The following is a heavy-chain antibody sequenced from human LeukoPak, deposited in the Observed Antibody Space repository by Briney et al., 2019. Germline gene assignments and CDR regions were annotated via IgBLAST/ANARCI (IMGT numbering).Heavy chain of an antibody. J-gene: IGHJ6*02. CDR2: IIPIFGTA. CDR3: ARGHGPTIL. D-gene: IGHD1-26*01. Sequence: GASVKVSCKASGGTFSSYAISWVRQAPGQGLEWMGGIIPIFGTANYAQKLQGRVTMTTDTSTSTAYMELRSLRSDDTAVYYCARGHGPTILWGQGTTVTVSS. CDR1: GGTFSSYA. V-gene: IGHV1-69*05.